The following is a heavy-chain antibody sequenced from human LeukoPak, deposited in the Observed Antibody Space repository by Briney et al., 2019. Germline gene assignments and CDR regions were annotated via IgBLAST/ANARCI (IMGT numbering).Heavy chain of an antibody. CDR2: IIPIFGTA. CDR3: ARSVRGYIYGSPFDY. CDR1: GGTFSSYA. D-gene: IGHD5-18*01. J-gene: IGHJ4*02. Sequence: SVKVSCKASGGTFSSYAISWVRQAPGQGLEWMGGIIPIFGTANYAQKLQGRVTITTDESTSTAYMELSSLRSEDTAVYYCARSVRGYIYGSPFDYWGQGTLVTVSS. V-gene: IGHV1-69*05.